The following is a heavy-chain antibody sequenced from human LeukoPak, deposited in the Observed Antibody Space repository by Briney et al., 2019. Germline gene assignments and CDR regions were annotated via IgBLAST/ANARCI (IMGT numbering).Heavy chain of an antibody. CDR2: INAGNGNT. D-gene: IGHD3-10*01. J-gene: IGHJ5*02. V-gene: IGHV1-3*01. CDR1: VYTCTSYS. Sequence: GASVKVSCKASVYTCTSYSIHWVRQAPGQRLEWMGWINAGNGNTKYSQKFQDRVTITRDTSASTAYMELSSLRSEDTAVFYCARGVASGVALYYYSPWGQGTLVTVSS. CDR3: ARGVASGVALYYYSP.